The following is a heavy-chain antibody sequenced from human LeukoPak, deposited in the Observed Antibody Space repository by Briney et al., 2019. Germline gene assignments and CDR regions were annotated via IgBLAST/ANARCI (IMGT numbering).Heavy chain of an antibody. J-gene: IGHJ4*02. Sequence: SETLSLTCAVYGGSFSGYYWSWIRQPPGKGLEWIGEINHSGSTNYNPSLKSRVTISVDTSKNQFSLKLSSVTAADTAVYYCARRGRWSSGAYWGQGALVTVSS. D-gene: IGHD5-24*01. V-gene: IGHV4-34*01. CDR3: ARRGRWSSGAY. CDR1: GGSFSGYY. CDR2: INHSGST.